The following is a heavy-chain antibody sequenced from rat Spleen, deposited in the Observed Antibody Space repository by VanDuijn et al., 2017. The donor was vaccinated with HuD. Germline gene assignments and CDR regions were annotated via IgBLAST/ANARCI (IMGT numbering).Heavy chain of an antibody. CDR3: TRHDYSGVITNWFAY. J-gene: IGHJ3*01. V-gene: IGHV5-31*01. D-gene: IGHD4-4*01. CDR2: ISYDGGRN. Sequence: EVQLVESGGGLVQPGRSLKLSCVASGFTFNNYWMTWIRQAPGKGLEWVATISYDGGRNFYRDSVKGRFTISRDSAKSSLYLQMDSLRSEDTATYYCTRHDYSGVITNWFAYWGQGTLVTVSS. CDR1: GFTFNNYW.